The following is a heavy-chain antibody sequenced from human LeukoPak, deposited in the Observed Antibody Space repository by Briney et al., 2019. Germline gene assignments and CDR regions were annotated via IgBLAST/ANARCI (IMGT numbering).Heavy chain of an antibody. V-gene: IGHV3-48*03. CDR2: ISSGGNVE. CDR3: ARDTLNGPFVISLDY. D-gene: IGHD3-9*01. CDR1: KFTVSSNY. J-gene: IGHJ4*02. Sequence: TGGSLRLSCAASKFTVSSNYMNWVRQAPGKGLEWVAHISSGGNVEYYLDSVRGRFTMSRDNAKSLLFLQMNSLRAEDTAVYYCARDTLNGPFVISLDYWGQGALVTVSS.